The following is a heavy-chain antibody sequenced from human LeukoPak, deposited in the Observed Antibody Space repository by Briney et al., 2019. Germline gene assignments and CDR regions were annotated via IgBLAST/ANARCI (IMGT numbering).Heavy chain of an antibody. CDR1: GFSLSTSGMR. CDR2: IDWDDDK. D-gene: IGHD5-18*01. J-gene: IGHJ4*02. Sequence: VSGPALVKPTQTLTLTCTFSGFSLSTSGMRVSWIRQPPEKALEWLARIDWDDDKFYSTSLKTRLTISKDTSKNQVVLTMTNMDPVDTATYYCARSSRGYSYGYPLGFDYWGQGTLVTVSS. CDR3: ARSSRGYSYGYPLGFDY. V-gene: IGHV2-70*04.